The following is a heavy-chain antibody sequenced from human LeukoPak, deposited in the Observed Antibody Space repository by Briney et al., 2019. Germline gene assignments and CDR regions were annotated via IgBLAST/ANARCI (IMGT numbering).Heavy chain of an antibody. J-gene: IGHJ4*02. V-gene: IGHV3-48*04. Sequence: GGSLRLSCAASGFTFSSYSMNWVRQAPGKGLEWVSYISSSSSTIYYADSVKGRFTISRDNAKNSLYLQMNSLRAEDTAVYYCASGITILALKLWGQGTLVTVSS. CDR3: ASGITILALKL. D-gene: IGHD3-9*01. CDR2: ISSSSSTI. CDR1: GFTFSSYS.